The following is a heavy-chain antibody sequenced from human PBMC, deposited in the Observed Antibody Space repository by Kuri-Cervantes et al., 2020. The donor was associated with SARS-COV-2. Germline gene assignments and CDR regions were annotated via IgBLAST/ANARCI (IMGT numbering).Heavy chain of an antibody. CDR2: IYYSGST. V-gene: IGHV4-59*01. D-gene: IGHD6-13*01. Sequence: SETLSLTCTVSGGSISSYYWSWSRQPPGKGLEWIGYIYYSGSTNYNPSFKSRVTISVDKSKNQHSLKLSAVTAADAAVYYCARVPIASPAYWGQGTLVTVSS. J-gene: IGHJ4*02. CDR1: GGSISSYY. CDR3: ARVPIASPAY.